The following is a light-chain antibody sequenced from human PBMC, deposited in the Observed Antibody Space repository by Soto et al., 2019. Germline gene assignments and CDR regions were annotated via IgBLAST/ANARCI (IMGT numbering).Light chain of an antibody. CDR3: SSYTSSSTVV. CDR1: TRAVGGYNY. V-gene: IGLV2-14*01. CDR2: DVS. Sequence: QSALPQPASVFGPPGRPSPFPCPGPTRAVGGYNYVSWYQQHPGKAPKLMIYDVSNRPSGVSNRFSGSKSGNTASLTISGLQAEDEADYYCSSYTSSSTVVFGGGTKLTVL. J-gene: IGLJ2*01.